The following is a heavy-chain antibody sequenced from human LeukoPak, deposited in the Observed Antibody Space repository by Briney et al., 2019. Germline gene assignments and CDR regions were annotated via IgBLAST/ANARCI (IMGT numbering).Heavy chain of an antibody. CDR1: GFTFSSYA. D-gene: IGHD3-22*01. V-gene: IGHV3-23*01. CDR3: AKGSYYDSSGSFYFDY. J-gene: IGHJ4*02. CDR2: ISGSGGST. Sequence: GGSLRISCAASGFTFSSYAMSWVRQAPGKGLEWVSAISGSGGSTYYADSVKGRFTISRDNSKNTLYVQVNSLGTEDTAAYYCAKGSYYDSSGSFYFDYWGQGTLVTVSS.